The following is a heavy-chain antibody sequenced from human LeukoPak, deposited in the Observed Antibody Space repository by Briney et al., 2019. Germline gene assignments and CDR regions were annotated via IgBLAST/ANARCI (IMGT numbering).Heavy chain of an antibody. V-gene: IGHV3-30*18. CDR1: GFTFSSYG. Sequence: GGSLRLSCAASGFTFSSYGMHWVRQAPGKGLEWVAVISYDGSNKYYADSVKGRFTISRDNSKNTLYLQMNSLRAEDTAVYYCAKDLEEEEVVVAATHSPDDYWGQGTLVTVSS. CDR3: AKDLEEEEVVVAATHSPDDY. J-gene: IGHJ4*02. D-gene: IGHD2-15*01. CDR2: ISYDGSNK.